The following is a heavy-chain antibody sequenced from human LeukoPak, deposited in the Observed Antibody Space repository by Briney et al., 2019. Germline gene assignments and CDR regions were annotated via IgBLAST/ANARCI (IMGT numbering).Heavy chain of an antibody. V-gene: IGHV4-4*07. CDR1: GGSISSYY. Sequence: PSETLSLTCTVSGGSISSYYWSWIRQPAGKGLEWIGRIYTSGSTNYNPSLKSRVTMSVDTSENQFSLKLSSVTAADTAVYYCARAQIHHQLGNWFDPWGQGTLVTVSS. CDR2: IYTSGST. CDR3: ARAQIHHQLGNWFDP. J-gene: IGHJ5*02. D-gene: IGHD2-2*01.